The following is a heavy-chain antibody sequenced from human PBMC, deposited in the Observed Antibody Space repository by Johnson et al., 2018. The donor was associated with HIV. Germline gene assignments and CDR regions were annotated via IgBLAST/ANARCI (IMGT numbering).Heavy chain of an antibody. CDR2: ISWNSGSI. Sequence: VQLVESGGGLVQPGGSLRLSCAASGFTVSSNYMSWVRQAPGKGLEWVSGISWNSGSIGYADSVKGRFTISRDNAKNSLYLQMNSLRAEDTALYYCAKGLGWELLTHDAFDIWGPGTMVTVSS. J-gene: IGHJ3*02. V-gene: IGHV3-9*01. CDR3: AKGLGWELLTHDAFDI. CDR1: GFTVSSNY. D-gene: IGHD1-26*01.